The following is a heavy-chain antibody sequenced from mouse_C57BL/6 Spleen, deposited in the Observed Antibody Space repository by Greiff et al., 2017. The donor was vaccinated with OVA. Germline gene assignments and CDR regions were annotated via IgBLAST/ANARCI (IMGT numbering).Heavy chain of an antibody. Sequence: EVMLVESGGDLVKPGGSLKLSCAASGFTFSSYGMSWVRQPPDKRLEWVATISSGGSYTYYPDSVTGRFTISRDNAKNTLYLQMSSRESEDTAMYYCARHRDYGSSYGYFDVWGTGTTVTVSS. J-gene: IGHJ1*03. D-gene: IGHD1-1*01. CDR2: ISSGGSYT. V-gene: IGHV5-6*01. CDR1: GFTFSSYG. CDR3: ARHRDYGSSYGYFDV.